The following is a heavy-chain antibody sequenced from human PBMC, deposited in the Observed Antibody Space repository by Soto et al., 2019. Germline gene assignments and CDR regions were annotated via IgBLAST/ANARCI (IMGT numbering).Heavy chain of an antibody. CDR1: GGTLSSYA. V-gene: IGHV1-69*13. Sequence: GASVKVSCKASGGTLSSYAISWVRQAPGQGLEWMGGIIPIFGTANYAQKFQGRVTITADESTSTAYMELSSLRSEDTAVYYCAREGVAGTQSVRWCDPWGQGTLVTVS. D-gene: IGHD6-19*01. CDR2: IIPIFGTA. J-gene: IGHJ5*02. CDR3: AREGVAGTQSVRWCDP.